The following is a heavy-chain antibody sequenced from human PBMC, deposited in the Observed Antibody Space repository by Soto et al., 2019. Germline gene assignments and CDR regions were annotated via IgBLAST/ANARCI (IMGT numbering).Heavy chain of an antibody. CDR3: AKPRSSLEWPPFDP. Sequence: ASVKVSCKASGGTFSNYASTWVRQAPGQGLEWLGRIIPIFGTTDYAQKFQGRVTISRDNSKNTLFLHMTNLRPEDTAVYYCAKPRSSLEWPPFDPWGHGTLVTVSS. D-gene: IGHD3-3*01. V-gene: IGHV1-69*05. CDR1: GGTFSNYA. CDR2: IIPIFGTT. J-gene: IGHJ5*02.